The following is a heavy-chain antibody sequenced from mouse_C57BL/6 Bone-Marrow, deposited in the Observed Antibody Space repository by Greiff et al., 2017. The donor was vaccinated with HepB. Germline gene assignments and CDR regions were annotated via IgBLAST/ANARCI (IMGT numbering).Heavy chain of an antibody. CDR2: IDPSDSYT. V-gene: IGHV1-50*01. D-gene: IGHD1-1*01. J-gene: IGHJ4*01. CDR3: ARQDGSKDYAMDY. CDR1: GYTFTSYW. Sequence: VQLQQPGAELVKPGASVKLSCKASGYTFTSYWMQWVKQRPGQGLEWIGEIDPSDSYTNYNQKFKGKATLTVDTSSSTAYMQLSSLTSEDSAVYYCARQDGSKDYAMDYWGQGTSVTVSS.